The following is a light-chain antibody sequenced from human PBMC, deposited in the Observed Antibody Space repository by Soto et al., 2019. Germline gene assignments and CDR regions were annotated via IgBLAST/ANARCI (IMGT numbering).Light chain of an antibody. CDR3: QQDGISPA. Sequence: EIVLTQSPGTLSLSPGERATLSCRASQSVSSGYFAWYQHQPGQAPSLLIDDASSRATGIPDRFSGRGSGTDFTLTISRREPEGFAVYYCQQDGISPAFGGGTKVEIK. CDR2: DAS. CDR1: QSVSSGY. V-gene: IGKV3-20*01. J-gene: IGKJ4*02.